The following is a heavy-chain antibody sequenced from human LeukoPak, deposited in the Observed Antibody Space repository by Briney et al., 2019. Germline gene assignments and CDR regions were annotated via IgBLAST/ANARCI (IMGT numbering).Heavy chain of an antibody. Sequence: GGSLRLSCAASGFTFNNYAMSWVRQAPGKGLEWVSAISGSSGPTHYADSVKGRFIISRDKSKNTLYLQMDSLRGEDTAVYYCAGETEAFEHWGQGTLVTVSS. J-gene: IGHJ4*02. CDR3: AGETEAFEH. CDR2: ISGSSGPT. V-gene: IGHV3-23*01. CDR1: GFTFNNYA.